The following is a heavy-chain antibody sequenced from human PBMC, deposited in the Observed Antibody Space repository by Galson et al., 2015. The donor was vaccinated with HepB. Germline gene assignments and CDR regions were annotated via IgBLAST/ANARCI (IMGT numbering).Heavy chain of an antibody. V-gene: IGHV3-48*04. CDR3: VCFRGYDVKHLDY. D-gene: IGHD5-12*01. J-gene: IGHJ4*02. CDR2: ISSSSTTI. CDR1: GFTFSTYS. Sequence: SLRLSCAASGFTFSTYSMNWVRQAPGKGLEWVSYISSSSTTIYYADSVKGRFTISRDNAKNSLYLQMNSLRAEDTAVYYCVCFRGYDVKHLDYWGQGTLVTVSS.